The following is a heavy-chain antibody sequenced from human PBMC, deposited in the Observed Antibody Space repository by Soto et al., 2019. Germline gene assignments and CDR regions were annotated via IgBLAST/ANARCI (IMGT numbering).Heavy chain of an antibody. CDR3: AREGNYDLTRGAFDI. J-gene: IGHJ3*02. CDR2: IYYSGST. CDR1: GGSISSGGYY. Sequence: SETLSLTCTVSGGSISSGGYYWSWIRQHPGKGLEWIGYIYYSGSTYYNPSLKSRVTISVDTSKNQFSLKLSSVTAADTAVYYCAREGNYDLTRGAFDIWGQGTMVTVSS. D-gene: IGHD3-3*01. V-gene: IGHV4-31*03.